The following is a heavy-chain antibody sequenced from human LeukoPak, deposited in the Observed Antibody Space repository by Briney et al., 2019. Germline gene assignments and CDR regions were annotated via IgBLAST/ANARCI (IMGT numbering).Heavy chain of an antibody. V-gene: IGHV3-7*01. CDR2: IRGDGSRK. D-gene: IGHD3-22*01. CDR3: VRDANYHDGSNYYDVLDI. Sequence: GGSLRLSCAASGFNFNNYWMTWVRQAPGKGPEWVANIRGDGSRKYYLDPVEGRFTISRDNAQNSLFLQMSSLRADDTAVYYCVRDANYHDGSNYYDVLDIWGQGTMVTVSS. CDR1: GFNFNNYW. J-gene: IGHJ3*02.